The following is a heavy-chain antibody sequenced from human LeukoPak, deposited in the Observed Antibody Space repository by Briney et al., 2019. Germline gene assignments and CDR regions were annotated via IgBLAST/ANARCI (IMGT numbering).Heavy chain of an antibody. J-gene: IGHJ4*02. CDR1: GGSISSYY. V-gene: IGHV4-59*08. CDR3: AASVAAAGMLFDY. D-gene: IGHD6-13*01. Sequence: PSETLSLTCTGSGGSISSYYWSWIRQPPGKGLERIWYIYYSGSTNYNPSLKSRVTISVDTSKNQFSLKLSSVTAADTAVYYCAASVAAAGMLFDYWRQGTLVTVSS. CDR2: IYYSGST.